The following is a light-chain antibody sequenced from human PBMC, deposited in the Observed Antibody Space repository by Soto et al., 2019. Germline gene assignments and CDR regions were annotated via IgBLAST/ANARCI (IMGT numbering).Light chain of an antibody. CDR3: QQYNNWPPWA. J-gene: IGKJ1*01. V-gene: IGKV3-15*01. CDR2: GAS. CDR1: QSVSSN. Sequence: EIAMTQSPAPLSVSPGERATLSCRASQSVSSNLDWYQQKPGRAPRLLIYGASTRVTGVPARFSGSGSGTEFTLTISSLQSEDFAVYYCQQYNNWPPWAFGQGTKVEIK.